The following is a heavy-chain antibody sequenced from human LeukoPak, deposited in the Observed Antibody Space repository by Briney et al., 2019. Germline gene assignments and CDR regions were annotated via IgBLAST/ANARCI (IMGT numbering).Heavy chain of an antibody. V-gene: IGHV4-39*07. CDR2: IYYSGST. CDR1: GGSISSSSYY. J-gene: IGHJ4*02. CDR3: ASATRGYSYSIFDY. Sequence: PSETLYLTCTVSGGSISSSSYYWGWIRQPPGKGLEWIGSIYYSGSTYYNPSLKSRVTISVDTSKNQFSLKLSSVTAADTAVYYCASATRGYSYSIFDYWGQGTLVTVSS. D-gene: IGHD5-18*01.